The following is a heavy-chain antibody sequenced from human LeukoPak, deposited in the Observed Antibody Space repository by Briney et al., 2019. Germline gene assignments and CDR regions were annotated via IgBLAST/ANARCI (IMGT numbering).Heavy chain of an antibody. CDR2: IYYSGST. CDR1: GGSISSYY. Sequence: SETLSLTCTVSGGSISSYYWSWIRQPPGKGLEWIGYIYYSGSTNYNPSLKSRVTISVDTSKNQFSLKLRSATAADTAVYYCARARDLFDPWGQGTLVTVSS. CDR3: ARARDLFDP. J-gene: IGHJ5*02. D-gene: IGHD2-21*01. V-gene: IGHV4-59*01.